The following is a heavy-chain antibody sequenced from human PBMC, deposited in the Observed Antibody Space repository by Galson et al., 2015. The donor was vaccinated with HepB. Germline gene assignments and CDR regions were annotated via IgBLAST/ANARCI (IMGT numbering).Heavy chain of an antibody. D-gene: IGHD2-2*01. Sequence: LSLTCTVSGGSIRSSSYYWGWIRQPPGKGLEWIGSIYYSGSTYYNPSLKSRVTISVNTSKNQFSLKLSSVTAADTAVYYCARRLGYCSSTSCYREYYYYGMDVWGQGTTVTVSS. V-gene: IGHV4-39*01. CDR3: ARRLGYCSSTSCYREYYYYGMDV. CDR2: IYYSGST. CDR1: GGSIRSSSYY. J-gene: IGHJ6*02.